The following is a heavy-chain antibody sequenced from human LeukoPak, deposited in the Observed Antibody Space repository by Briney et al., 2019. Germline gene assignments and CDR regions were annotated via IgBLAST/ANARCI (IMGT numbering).Heavy chain of an antibody. CDR2: MNPNTANT. CDR3: ARGASSGYIADAFDI. J-gene: IGHJ3*02. CDR1: GYTFTSYD. D-gene: IGHD3-22*01. Sequence: ASVKVSCKASGYTFTSYDINWVRQATGQGLEWMGWMNPNTANTGYAQKFRGRVTMTRNTSITTAYMELSSLRSEDTAVYYCARGASSGYIADAFDIWGQGTMVTVSS. V-gene: IGHV1-8*01.